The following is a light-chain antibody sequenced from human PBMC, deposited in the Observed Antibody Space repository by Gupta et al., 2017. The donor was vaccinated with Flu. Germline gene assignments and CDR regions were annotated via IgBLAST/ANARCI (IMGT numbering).Light chain of an antibody. J-gene: IGLJ3*02. CDR2: TNS. CDR1: SSNIGAGYN. V-gene: IGLV1-40*01. Sequence: DTISCTGSSSNIGAGYNVHWYQHLPGAAPKLLIYTNSKRPSGVPDRFSASKSGTSATLAITGLQAEDEADYYCQSYDSSLSASVFGGGTKMTVL. CDR3: QSYDSSLSASV.